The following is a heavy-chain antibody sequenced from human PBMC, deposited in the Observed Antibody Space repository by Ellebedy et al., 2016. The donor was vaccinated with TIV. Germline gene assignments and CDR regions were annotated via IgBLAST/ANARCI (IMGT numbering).Heavy chain of an antibody. CDR1: GFTFSSYD. D-gene: IGHD2-2*03. Sequence: GGSLRLXXAASGFTFSSYDLHWVRKAQGKGLDWVAVISYDGSHKYYADSVKGRFTISRDNSKNTLYLQMNSLRAEDTAVYFCANFGYCSTTSCSDNYHYYFMDFWGKGTTVTVSS. J-gene: IGHJ6*03. CDR2: ISYDGSHK. V-gene: IGHV3-30*18. CDR3: ANFGYCSTTSCSDNYHYYFMDF.